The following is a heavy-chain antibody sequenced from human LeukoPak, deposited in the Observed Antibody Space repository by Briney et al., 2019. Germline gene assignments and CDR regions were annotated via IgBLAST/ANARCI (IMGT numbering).Heavy chain of an antibody. CDR1: GFTFSDFW. CDR3: ARDTYYYDSSGPFDY. CDR2: INEYGTT. V-gene: IGHV3-74*01. Sequence: GGSLRLSCAASGFTFSDFWMYWVRQAPGKGLVWISNINEYGTTAYADSVKGRFTISRDNSKNTLYLQMNSLRAEDTAVYYCARDTYYYDSSGPFDYWGQGTLVTVSS. J-gene: IGHJ4*02. D-gene: IGHD3-22*01.